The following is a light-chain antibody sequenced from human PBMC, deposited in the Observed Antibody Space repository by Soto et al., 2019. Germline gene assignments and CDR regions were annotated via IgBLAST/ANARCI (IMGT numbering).Light chain of an antibody. Sequence: EIVMTQSPATLSMSAGERVTLSCRASQSVSSSLAWNQQKPGQAPRLLIYGASTRATGVPDRFSGSGSGTEFTLTISSLQSEDFAVYYCQQYNKWPWTFGQGTKVEIK. CDR1: QSVSSS. V-gene: IGKV3-15*01. J-gene: IGKJ1*01. CDR2: GAS. CDR3: QQYNKWPWT.